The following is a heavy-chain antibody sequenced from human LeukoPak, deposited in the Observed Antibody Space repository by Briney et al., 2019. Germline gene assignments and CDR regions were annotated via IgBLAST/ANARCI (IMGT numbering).Heavy chain of an antibody. CDR2: ISGDGGST. V-gene: IGHV3-43*02. Sequence: GGSLRLSCAAPGFIFAIHWVRQAPGKGLEWVSLISGDGGSTFYADSVRGRFTISRDNTRKSLSPQMSSLRSEDTALYYCARESETSGWYDYWGQGTLVTVSS. D-gene: IGHD6-19*01. CDR3: ARESETSGWYDY. CDR1: GFIFA. J-gene: IGHJ4*02.